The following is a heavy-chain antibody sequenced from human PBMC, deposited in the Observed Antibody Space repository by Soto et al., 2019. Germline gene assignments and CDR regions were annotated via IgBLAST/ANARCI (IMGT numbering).Heavy chain of an antibody. CDR1: RGPISNSNYY. J-gene: IGHJ6*03. CDR3: GTQPFGVVRLSYSYVDV. CDR2: IYYSGSN. Sequence: SQTLSLTCTVSRGPISNSNYYWGWIRQPPGKGLEWIGSIYYSGSNHSNPSLKSRVTISVDTSKKQFSLKLSSVTAADTAVYYCGTQPFGVVRLSYSYVDVSGKGTTVTVSS. D-gene: IGHD3-3*01. V-gene: IGHV4-39*01.